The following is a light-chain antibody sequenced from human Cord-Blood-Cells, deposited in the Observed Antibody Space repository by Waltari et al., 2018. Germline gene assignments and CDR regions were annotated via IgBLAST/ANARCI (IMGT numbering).Light chain of an antibody. Sequence: QSALTQPPSASGSPGQSVTISCTGTSSDVGGYNYVSWYQQHPGKAPKLMIYEVSKRPSGVPDRCAGSKSGNTASLTVSWLQAEDEADYYCSSYAGSNNLVFGGGTKLTVL. CDR3: SSYAGSNNLV. CDR2: EVS. V-gene: IGLV2-8*01. J-gene: IGLJ2*01. CDR1: SSDVGGYNY.